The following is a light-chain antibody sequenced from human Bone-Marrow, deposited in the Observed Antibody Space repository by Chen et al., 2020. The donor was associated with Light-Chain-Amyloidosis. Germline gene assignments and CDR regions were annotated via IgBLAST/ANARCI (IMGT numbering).Light chain of an antibody. CDR1: NIGSTS. Sequence: SSVLTQPSSVSVAPGQTATIACGGNNIGSTSVHWYQQTPGQAPLLVVYDDSDRPSGIPERLSGSNSGNTATLTISRVEAGDEADYYCQVWDRSSDRPVFGGGTNLTVL. CDR2: DDS. CDR3: QVWDRSSDRPV. J-gene: IGLJ3*02. V-gene: IGLV3-21*02.